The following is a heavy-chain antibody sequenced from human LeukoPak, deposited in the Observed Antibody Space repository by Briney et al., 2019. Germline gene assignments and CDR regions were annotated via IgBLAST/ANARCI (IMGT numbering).Heavy chain of an antibody. CDR3: AKALAAAGGLDY. J-gene: IGHJ4*02. V-gene: IGHV3-30*18. CDR2: ISYDGSNK. D-gene: IGHD6-13*01. CDR1: GFTFSSYG. Sequence: GGSLRLSCAASGFTFSSYGMHWVRQAPGKGLEWVAVISYDGSNKYYADSVKGRFTISRDNSKNTLYLQMNNLRAEDTAVYYCAKALAAAGGLDYWGQGTLVTVSS.